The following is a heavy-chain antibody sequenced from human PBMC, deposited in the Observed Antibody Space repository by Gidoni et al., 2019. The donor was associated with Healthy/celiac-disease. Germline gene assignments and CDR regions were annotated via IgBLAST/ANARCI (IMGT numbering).Heavy chain of an antibody. D-gene: IGHD6-19*01. J-gene: IGHJ4*02. CDR3: ARCAVAGTWSHFDY. CDR1: GFTFVDYG. CDR2: INWNGGST. V-gene: IGHV3-20*04. Sequence: QLVESGGGVVRPGGSLTLFCAASGFTFVDYGMSWVRQAPGKGREWVSGINWNGGSTGYADYVKGRCNISRDNAENSLYLKMNSLRAEDTAVYYWARCAVAGTWSHFDYWGQGTLVTVSS.